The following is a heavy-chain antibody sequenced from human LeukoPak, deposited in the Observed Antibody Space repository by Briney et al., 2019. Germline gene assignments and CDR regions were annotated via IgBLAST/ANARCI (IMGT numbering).Heavy chain of an antibody. CDR1: GYNFITYW. CDR3: ARNVGDQENYFDY. Sequence: GESLKISCKGSGYNFITYWIGWVRQMPGKGLEWMGIMHPGDSDTRYSPSFQGQVTISADKSISTAYLQWSSLKASDTAMYYCARNVGDQENYFDYWGQGTLVTVSS. CDR2: MHPGDSDT. V-gene: IGHV5-51*01. D-gene: IGHD3-10*02. J-gene: IGHJ4*02.